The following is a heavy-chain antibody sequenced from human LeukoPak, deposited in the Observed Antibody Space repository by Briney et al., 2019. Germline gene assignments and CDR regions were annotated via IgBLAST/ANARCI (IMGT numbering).Heavy chain of an antibody. CDR1: GFTFSSYG. V-gene: IGHV3-30*03. Sequence: GGSLRLSCAASGFTFSSYGMHWVRQAPGKGLEWVAVISYDGSNKYYADSVKGRFTISRDDSKNTLYLQMNSLRAEDTAVYYCATEVGSGWSLQYWGQGTLVTVSS. CDR2: ISYDGSNK. D-gene: IGHD6-19*01. CDR3: ATEVGSGWSLQY. J-gene: IGHJ4*02.